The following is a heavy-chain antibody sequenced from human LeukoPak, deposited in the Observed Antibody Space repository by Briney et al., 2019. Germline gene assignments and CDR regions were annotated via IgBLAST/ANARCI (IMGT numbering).Heavy chain of an antibody. CDR3: ARGELAYCGGDCYTTLDY. V-gene: IGHV1-18*01. CDR2: ISAYNGNT. J-gene: IGHJ4*02. Sequence: ASVKVSCKASGYTFTSYGISWVRQAPGQGLEWMGWISAYNGNTNYAQKLQGRVTMTTDTSTSTAYMELRSLRSDDTAVYYCARGELAYCGGDCYTTLDYWGQRTLVTVSS. D-gene: IGHD2-21*02. CDR1: GYTFTSYG.